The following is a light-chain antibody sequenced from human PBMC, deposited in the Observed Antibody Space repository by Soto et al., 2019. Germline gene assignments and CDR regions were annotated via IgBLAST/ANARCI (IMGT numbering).Light chain of an antibody. Sequence: DIQMTQSPSSLSASVGDRVTITCRASQVIGNDLGWFQQKPGQAPKRLIYAASFLQSGVPSRFSGSGSGTEFTLTISSLQPDDFATYYCLPHQSYPWTFRQGTKVEIK. CDR2: AAS. J-gene: IGKJ1*01. CDR1: QVIGND. CDR3: LPHQSYPWT. V-gene: IGKV1-17*01.